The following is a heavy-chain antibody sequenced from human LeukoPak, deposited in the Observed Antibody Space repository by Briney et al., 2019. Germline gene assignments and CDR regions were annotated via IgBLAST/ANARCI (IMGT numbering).Heavy chain of an antibody. CDR1: GGSISSGNYY. D-gene: IGHD2-2*02. CDR2: IYTSGST. J-gene: IGHJ4*02. Sequence: PSETLSLTCTVSGGSISSGNYYWSWIRQPAGKGLEWIGRIYTSGSTNYNPSHKSRVTISVDTSKNQFSLKLSSVTAADTAVYYCARGSGGGYCSSTSCYTDFAIDYWGQGTLVTVSS. V-gene: IGHV4-61*02. CDR3: ARGSGGGYCSSTSCYTDFAIDY.